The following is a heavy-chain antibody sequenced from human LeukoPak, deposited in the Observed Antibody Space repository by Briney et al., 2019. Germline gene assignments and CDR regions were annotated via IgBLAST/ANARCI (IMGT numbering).Heavy chain of an antibody. D-gene: IGHD4-23*01. Sequence: GGSLRLSCAASGFTFSGYDMHWIRQAPGKGLEWVAVISYDESKKYYGDSVQGRFTISRDNSKSTLFLQMNSLRAEDTALYYCAKGDYGGYSHGFDIWGQGTRVTVSS. CDR1: GFTFSGYD. CDR3: AKGDYGGYSHGFDI. V-gene: IGHV3-30*18. CDR2: ISYDESKK. J-gene: IGHJ3*02.